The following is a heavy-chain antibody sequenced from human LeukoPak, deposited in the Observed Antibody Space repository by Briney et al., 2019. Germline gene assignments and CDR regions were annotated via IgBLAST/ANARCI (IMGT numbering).Heavy chain of an antibody. CDR1: GGSISSYY. Sequence: SETLSLTCTVSGGSISSYYWSWIRQPPGKGLEWIGYIFYSGSTNYNPSLKSRVTISLDTSKNQFSLKLSSVTAADTAVYYCARDGNDYVWGSYRPFDYWGQGTLVTVSS. J-gene: IGHJ4*02. CDR2: IFYSGST. CDR3: ARDGNDYVWGSYRPFDY. D-gene: IGHD3-16*02. V-gene: IGHV4-59*12.